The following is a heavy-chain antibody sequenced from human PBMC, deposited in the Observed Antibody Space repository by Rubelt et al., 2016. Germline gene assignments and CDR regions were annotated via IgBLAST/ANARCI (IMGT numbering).Heavy chain of an antibody. CDR1: GASIRDRSGGSY. V-gene: IGHV4-31*03. CDR2: TYYSGSS. D-gene: IGHD3-16*01. CDR3: ARVTGGSSDY. Sequence: QVQLQESGPGLVKPSQTLSLTCTVSGASIRDRSGGSYWSWIRQHPEKGLEWIGYTYYSGSSYDNPSLKSRVTVSVDTSKNQFSLKLSSVTAADTAVYYCARVTGGSSDYWGQGTLVTVSS. J-gene: IGHJ4*02.